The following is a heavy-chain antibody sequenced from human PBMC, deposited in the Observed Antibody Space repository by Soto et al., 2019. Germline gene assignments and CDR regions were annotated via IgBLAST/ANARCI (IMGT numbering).Heavy chain of an antibody. Sequence: TLSLTCTVSGGSISSGGYYWSWIRQHPGKGLEWIGYIYYSGSTYYNPSLKSRVTISVDTSKNQFSLKLSSVTAADTAVYYCARDYGGVYSNPFDYWGQGTLVTVSS. CDR3: ARDYGGVYSNPFDY. D-gene: IGHD4-4*01. CDR2: IYYSGST. CDR1: GGSISSGGYY. J-gene: IGHJ4*02. V-gene: IGHV4-31*03.